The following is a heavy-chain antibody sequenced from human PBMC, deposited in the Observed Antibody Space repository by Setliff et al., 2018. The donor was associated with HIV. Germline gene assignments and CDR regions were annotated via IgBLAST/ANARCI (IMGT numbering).Heavy chain of an antibody. V-gene: IGHV4-59*01. CDR3: ARGYYNFWSGYPPLDY. CDR1: GGSISSYY. Sequence: SETLSLTCTVSGGSISSYYWSWIRQPPGKGLEWTGYIYYSGSTNYNPSLKSRVTISVDTSKNQFSLKLSSVTAADTAVYYCARGYYNFWSGYPPLDYWGQGTLVTVSS. CDR2: IYYSGST. D-gene: IGHD3-3*01. J-gene: IGHJ4*02.